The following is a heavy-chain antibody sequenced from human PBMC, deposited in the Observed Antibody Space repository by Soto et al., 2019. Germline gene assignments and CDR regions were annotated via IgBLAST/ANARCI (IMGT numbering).Heavy chain of an antibody. V-gene: IGHV4-39*07. D-gene: IGHD3-22*01. Sequence: PSETLSLTCTVSGGSISSSSYYWGWIRQPPGKGLEWIGSIYYSGSTNYNPSLKSRVTMSVDKSKNQFSLKLSSVTAADTAVYYCARSPDSSGYYPRRYYYGMDVWGQGTTVTVSS. J-gene: IGHJ6*02. CDR1: GGSISSSSYY. CDR2: IYYSGST. CDR3: ARSPDSSGYYPRRYYYGMDV.